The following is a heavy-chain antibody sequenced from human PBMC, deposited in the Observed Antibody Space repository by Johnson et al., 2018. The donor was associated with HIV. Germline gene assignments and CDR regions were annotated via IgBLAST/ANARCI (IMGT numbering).Heavy chain of an antibody. CDR1: GFTFSSYA. Sequence: QVQLVESGGGVVQPGRSLRLSCAASGFTFSSYAMHWVRQAPGKGLEWVAVISYDGSNKYYADYVMGRFTISRDNSKNTLDLQMNSLSAEDTAVYYFARLQTMIVDGADAFDILGQGTMVTVSS. V-gene: IGHV3-30-3*01. J-gene: IGHJ3*02. D-gene: IGHD3-22*01. CDR3: ARLQTMIVDGADAFDI. CDR2: ISYDGSNK.